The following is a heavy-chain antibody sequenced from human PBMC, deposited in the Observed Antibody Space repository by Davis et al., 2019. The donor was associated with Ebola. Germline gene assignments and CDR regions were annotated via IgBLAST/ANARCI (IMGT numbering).Heavy chain of an antibody. CDR2: ISYDGSNK. D-gene: IGHD2-2*01. CDR1: GFTFSSYG. CDR3: TSAFSGYCSSTSCYDYYYYGMDV. J-gene: IGHJ6*02. V-gene: IGHV3-30*03. Sequence: GESLKISCAASGFTFSSYGMHWVRQAPGKGLEWVAVISYDGSNKYYADSVKGRFTISRDNSKNTLYLQMNSLKTEDTAVYYCTSAFSGYCSSTSCYDYYYYGMDVWGQGTTVTVSS.